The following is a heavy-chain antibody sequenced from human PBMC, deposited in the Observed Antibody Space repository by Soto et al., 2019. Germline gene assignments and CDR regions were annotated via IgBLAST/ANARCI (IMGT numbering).Heavy chain of an antibody. CDR2: IYYSGST. J-gene: IGHJ4*02. Sequence: SETLSLTCTVSGGSISTYYWSWIRQPPGKGLEWIGYIYYSGSTNYNPSLKSRVTISVDTSKNQFSLKLSSVTAADTAVYYCARVYYASGRSAVDYWGQGTLVTAPQ. D-gene: IGHD3-10*01. CDR1: GGSISTYY. CDR3: ARVYYASGRSAVDY. V-gene: IGHV4-59*01.